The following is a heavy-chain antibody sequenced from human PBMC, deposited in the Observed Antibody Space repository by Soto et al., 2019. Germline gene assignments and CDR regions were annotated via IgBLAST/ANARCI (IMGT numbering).Heavy chain of an antibody. D-gene: IGHD3-22*01. Sequence: ALECTFVDHAMSWVLKTPRKVLEWVSAISGSGGSTYYADSVKGRFTISRDNSKNTLYLQMNSLRAEDTAVYYCARDIRRDISGYYDYLGHGTL. CDR3: ARDIRRDISGYYDY. CDR1: ECTFVDHA. J-gene: IGHJ4*01. CDR2: ISGSGGST. V-gene: IGHV3-23*01.